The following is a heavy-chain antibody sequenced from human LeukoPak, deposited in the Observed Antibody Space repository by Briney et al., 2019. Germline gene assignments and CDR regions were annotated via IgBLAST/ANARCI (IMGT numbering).Heavy chain of an antibody. CDR1: GDSVSRNSAA. CDR3: ARDPDPFSRLSVFHI. CDR2: TYYRSKWYN. V-gene: IGHV6-1*01. Sequence: SQTLSLTCAISGDSVSRNSAAWHWIRQSPSRGLEWLGRTYYRSKWYNDYAVSVKSRITINPDTSKNQFSLQLNSVTPEDMAVYYCARDPDPFSRLSVFHIWGQGTMVTVSS. D-gene: IGHD3-16*02. J-gene: IGHJ3*02.